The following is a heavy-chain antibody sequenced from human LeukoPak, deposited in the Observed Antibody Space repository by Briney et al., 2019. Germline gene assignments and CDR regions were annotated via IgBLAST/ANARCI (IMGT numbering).Heavy chain of an antibody. V-gene: IGHV3-33*01. J-gene: IGHJ3*02. CDR1: GFTFSTYD. Sequence: GRSLRLSCAASGFTFSTYDMHWVRQAPGKGLEWVAVIWYDGSNKYYADSVKGRFTISRDKSKNTLYLQMDSLRGEDTAVYYCASSHGVVDAFDIWGQGTMVTVSS. CDR3: ASSHGVVDAFDI. CDR2: IWYDGSNK. D-gene: IGHD4-17*01.